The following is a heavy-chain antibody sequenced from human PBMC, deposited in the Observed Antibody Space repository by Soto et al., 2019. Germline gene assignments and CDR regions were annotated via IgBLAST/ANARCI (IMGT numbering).Heavy chain of an antibody. CDR3: ARTQRKAANHRHHYAY. D-gene: IGHD2-15*01. J-gene: IGHJ4*02. CDR1: GGSFSGYY. CDR2: INHSGST. V-gene: IGHV4-34*01. Sequence: SETRSLPCAVYGGSFSGYYWRWLLQPPGKGLEWIGEINHSGSTNYNPSLKSRVTISVDTSKNQFSLKLSSVTAADTAVYYCARTQRKAANHRHHYAYSGQGTLDTGSA.